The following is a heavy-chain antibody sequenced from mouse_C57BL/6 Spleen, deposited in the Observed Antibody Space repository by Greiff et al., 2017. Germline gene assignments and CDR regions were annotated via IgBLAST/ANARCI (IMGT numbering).Heavy chain of an antibody. J-gene: IGHJ1*03. CDR3: ARPDGYEVWYFDV. D-gene: IGHD2-2*01. CDR2: IYPGSGST. Sequence: QRPGQGLEWIGDIYPGSGSTNYNEKFKSKATLTVDTSSSTAYMQLSSLTSEDSAVYYCARPDGYEVWYFDVWGTGTTVTVSS. V-gene: IGHV1-55*01.